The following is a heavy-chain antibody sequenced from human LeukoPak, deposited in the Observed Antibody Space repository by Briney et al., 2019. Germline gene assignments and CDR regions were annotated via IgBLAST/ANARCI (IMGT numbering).Heavy chain of an antibody. J-gene: IGHJ4*02. CDR3: ASGPYPAAGTDHQFDY. D-gene: IGHD6-13*01. CDR2: VYHSGIT. CDR1: GASISTYY. V-gene: IGHV4-59*01. Sequence: SETLSLTCTVSGASISTYYWSWIRQPPGKGLEWIGYVYHSGITHYNPSLKSRVIISVDTSKNQFSLKLTSVTAADTAVYYCASGPYPAAGTDHQFDYWGQGTLVTVFS.